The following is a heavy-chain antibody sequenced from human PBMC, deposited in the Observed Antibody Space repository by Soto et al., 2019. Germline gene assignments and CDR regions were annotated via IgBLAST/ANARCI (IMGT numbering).Heavy chain of an antibody. Sequence: QVQLVQSGAEVKKPGSSVKVSCKASGGTFSSYSINWVRQAPGQGLEWMGGIIPIFGTANYAQKFQGRVTLTAAESTSTAHMELSSLRNEDTAVYYCARPVQSWPGGWYFELWGRGTLVTVSS. J-gene: IGHJ2*01. CDR2: IIPIFGTA. D-gene: IGHD3-16*01. CDR1: GGTFSSYS. CDR3: ARPVQSWPGGWYFEL. V-gene: IGHV1-69*01.